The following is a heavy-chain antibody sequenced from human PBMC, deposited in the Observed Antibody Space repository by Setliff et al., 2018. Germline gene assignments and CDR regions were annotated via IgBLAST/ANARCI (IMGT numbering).Heavy chain of an antibody. CDR3: AKDISRYYYGMDV. V-gene: IGHV3-43D*04. J-gene: IGHJ6*02. CDR1: GFTFSSYS. Sequence: GGSLRLSCAASGFTFSSYSMNWVRQAPGKGLEWVSLISWDGGSTYYADSVKGRFTISRDNSKNSLYLQMNSLRAEDTALYYCAKDISRYYYGMDVWGQGTTVTVSS. CDR2: ISWDGGST.